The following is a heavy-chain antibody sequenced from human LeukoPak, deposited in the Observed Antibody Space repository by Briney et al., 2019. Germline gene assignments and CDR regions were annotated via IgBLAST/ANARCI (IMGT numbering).Heavy chain of an antibody. V-gene: IGHV1-69*05. D-gene: IGHD3-22*01. CDR2: IIPIFGTA. CDR3: ARPGETTEWLLPGGNAFDI. Sequence: SVKVSCKASGGTFSSYAISWVRQAPGQGLEWMGGIIPIFGTANYAQKFQGRVTITTDESTSTAYMELSSVRSEDTAVYYCARPGETTEWLLPGGNAFDIWGQGTMVTVSS. CDR1: GGTFSSYA. J-gene: IGHJ3*02.